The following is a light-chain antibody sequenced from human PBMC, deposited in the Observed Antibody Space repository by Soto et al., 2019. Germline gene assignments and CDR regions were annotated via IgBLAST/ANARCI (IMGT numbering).Light chain of an antibody. CDR1: SSDVGGYNY. J-gene: IGLJ3*02. V-gene: IGLV2-14*01. CDR3: SSYTSSSTLRM. CDR2: EVS. Sequence: QSAVTQPAFVSGSPGQSITISCTGTSSDVGGYNYVSWYQQHPGKAPKLMIYEVSNRPSGVSNRFSGSKSGNTASLTISGLQAEDEADYYCSSYTSSSTLRMFGGGTKLTVL.